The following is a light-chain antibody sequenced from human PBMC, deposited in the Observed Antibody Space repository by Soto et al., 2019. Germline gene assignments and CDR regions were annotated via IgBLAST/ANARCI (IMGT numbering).Light chain of an antibody. CDR3: QLNYSPLT. Sequence: DIQMTQSPSSLSASVGDRVTITCRASQSISNYLHWYHQKPGKAPKLLIYAASNLQSGVPSRFSSSRAAAKDFPTITSGQPEEYSANYCRQLNYSPLTFGGGTKVDIK. CDR1: QSISNY. CDR2: AAS. J-gene: IGKJ4*01. V-gene: IGKV1-39*01.